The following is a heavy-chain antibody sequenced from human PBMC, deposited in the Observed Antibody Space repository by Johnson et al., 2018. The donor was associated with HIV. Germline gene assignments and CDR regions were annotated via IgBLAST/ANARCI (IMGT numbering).Heavy chain of an antibody. CDR1: GFTVRNNY. J-gene: IGHJ3*02. CDR2: ISWNSGSI. CDR3: AKCLSGSYPRDAFDI. V-gene: IGHV3-9*01. Sequence: EVQLVESGGGWIQPGGSLRLSCAVSGFTVRNNYMSLVRQAPVKGLAWVSGISWNSGSIGYADSVKGRFTISRDNAKNSLYLQMNSLRAEDTALYYCAKCLSGSYPRDAFDIWGQGTMVTVSS. D-gene: IGHD1-26*01.